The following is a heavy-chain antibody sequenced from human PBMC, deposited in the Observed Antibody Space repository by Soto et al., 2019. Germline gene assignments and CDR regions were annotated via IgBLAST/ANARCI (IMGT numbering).Heavy chain of an antibody. CDR1: RFIFSSYN. J-gene: IGHJ6*02. V-gene: IGHV3-21*01. Sequence: GGSLRLSCAASRFIFSSYNMNWVRQAPGKGLEWLSSISSSSRYIYYADSLKGRFTISRDNAKNLLYLQVNSLRAEDTAVYYCARSDYYYGMDVWGQGTTVTVSS. CDR3: ARSDYYYGMDV. CDR2: ISSSSRYI.